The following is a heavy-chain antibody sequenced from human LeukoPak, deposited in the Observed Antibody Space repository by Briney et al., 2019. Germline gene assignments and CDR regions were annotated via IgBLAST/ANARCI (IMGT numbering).Heavy chain of an antibody. V-gene: IGHV1-46*01. CDR3: ARARDYDILTRAYYFDY. D-gene: IGHD3-9*01. CDR1: GYTFTSYY. J-gene: IGHJ4*02. CDR2: INPSGGST. Sequence: ASVKVSCKASGYTFTSYYMHRVRQAPGQGLEWMGIINPSGGSTSYAQKFQGRVTMTRDTSTSTVYMELSSLRSEDTAVYYCARARDYDILTRAYYFDYWGQGTLVTVSS.